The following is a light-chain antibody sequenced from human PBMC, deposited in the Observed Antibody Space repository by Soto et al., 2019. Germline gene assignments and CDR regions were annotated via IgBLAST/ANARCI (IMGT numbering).Light chain of an antibody. V-gene: IGKV3D-15*01. CDR2: GAS. CDR3: QQYNNRPV. CDR1: QSVNDN. Sequence: EIVMTQSPATLSVSPGERATLSCRASQSVNDNLAWYQQKPGQAPRLLVYGASTRAAGIPARFRGGGFGTEPTLTISSLQSEDFAVYHCQQYNNRPVFGGGTKVDIK. J-gene: IGKJ4*01.